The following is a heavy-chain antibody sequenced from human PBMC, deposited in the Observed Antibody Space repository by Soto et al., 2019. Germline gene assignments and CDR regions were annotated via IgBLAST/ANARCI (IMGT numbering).Heavy chain of an antibody. CDR3: VQGGGEVIKFYYDGMEV. CDR1: RYSFKTLT. D-gene: IGHD3-16*01. J-gene: IGHJ6*02. CDR2: IDCGNGDQ. V-gene: IGHV1-3*01. Sequence: ASVNVSFKPSRYSFKTLTIYCVRQVPLDRFELLGWIDCGNGDQHYSEKFEDRVTFSMDVSSITAYLELRTLGPEDSATYYCVQGGGEVIKFYYDGMEVWGPGTTVTSP.